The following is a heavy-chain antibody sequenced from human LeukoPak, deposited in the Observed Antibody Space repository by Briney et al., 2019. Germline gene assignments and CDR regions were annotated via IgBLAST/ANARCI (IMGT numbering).Heavy chain of an antibody. V-gene: IGHV1-69*04. CDR1: GGTFSSYA. J-gene: IGHJ5*02. Sequence: ASVKVSCKASGGTFSSYAISWVRQAPGQGLEWMGRIIPILGIANYAQKFQGRVTITADKSTSTAYMELSSLRSEDTAVYYCATTPRRVYWPHFGPNWFDPWGQGTLVTVSS. D-gene: IGHD6-6*01. CDR2: IIPILGIA. CDR3: ATTPRRVYWPHFGPNWFDP.